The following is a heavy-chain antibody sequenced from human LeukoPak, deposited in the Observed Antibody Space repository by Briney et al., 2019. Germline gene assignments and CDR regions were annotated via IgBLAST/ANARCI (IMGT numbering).Heavy chain of an antibody. CDR3: ARDDYYGSGSYP. CDR1: GGSISSSSYY. J-gene: IGHJ5*02. CDR2: IYYSGST. Sequence: PSETLSLTCSVSGGSISSSSYYWAWIRQPPRKGLEWIGSIYYSGSTYYNPALKSRVTISVDTSKNQFSLKLSSVTAADTAVYYCARDDYYGSGSYPVGQGALVTVSS. V-gene: IGHV4-39*01. D-gene: IGHD3-10*01.